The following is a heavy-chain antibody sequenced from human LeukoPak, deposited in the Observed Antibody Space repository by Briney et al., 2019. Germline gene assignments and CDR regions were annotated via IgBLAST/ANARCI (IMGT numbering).Heavy chain of an antibody. J-gene: IGHJ4*02. CDR3: ARVYGAIDY. V-gene: IGHV1-8*01. CDR1: GYTFTSYD. Sequence: ASVKVSCKTSGYTFTSYDINWVRQATGQGLEWMGWMNPNSGYTGFAQKFQGRLTVTRDTSISTAYMELTSLRSEDTAVYYCARVYGAIDYWGQGTLVTVSS. CDR2: MNPNSGYT. D-gene: IGHD4-17*01.